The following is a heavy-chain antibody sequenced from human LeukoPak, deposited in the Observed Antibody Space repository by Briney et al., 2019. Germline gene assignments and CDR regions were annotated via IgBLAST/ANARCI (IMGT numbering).Heavy chain of an antibody. CDR3: TRNPEMQYWFDP. CDR1: GFTFCAHS. J-gene: IGHJ5*02. CDR2: TLYDGSKK. Sequence: PGGSLRLSCAASGFTFCAHSLHWVRQAPGKGLERVAFTLYDGSKKHYGDSVKGRFTISRDTFTKTLYLQMSTRRAEDAAVYYCTRNPEMQYWFDPWGQGTLVTVSS. V-gene: IGHV3-30-3*01.